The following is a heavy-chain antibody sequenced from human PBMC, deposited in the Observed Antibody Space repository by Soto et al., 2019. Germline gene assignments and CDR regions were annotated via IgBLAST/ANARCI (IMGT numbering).Heavy chain of an antibody. V-gene: IGHV1-3*01. CDR2: INAGNGNT. CDR1: GYTFTSYA. CDR3: ARGHDYVWGAPFDY. D-gene: IGHD3-16*01. J-gene: IGHJ4*02. Sequence: QVQLVQSGAEVKKPGASVKVSCKASGYTFTSYAMHWVRQAPGQRLEWMGWINAGNGNTKYSQKFQGRVTITRDTSASTAYMELSSLRSEDTAVYYCARGHDYVWGAPFDYWGQGTLVTVSS.